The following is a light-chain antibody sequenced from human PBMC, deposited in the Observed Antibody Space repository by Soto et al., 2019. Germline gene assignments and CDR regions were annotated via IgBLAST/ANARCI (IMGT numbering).Light chain of an antibody. CDR1: QSVSSSY. V-gene: IGKV3-20*01. J-gene: IGKJ2*02. Sequence: EIVLTQSPGTLSLSPGERATLSCRASQSVSSSYLARYQQKPGQAPRLLIYGASSRATVIPDRFSGSWSGTDFTVTISRLEPEDFAVYYCHLYIRSPPGCTFGQGTKLQIK. CDR3: HLYIRSPPGCT. CDR2: GAS.